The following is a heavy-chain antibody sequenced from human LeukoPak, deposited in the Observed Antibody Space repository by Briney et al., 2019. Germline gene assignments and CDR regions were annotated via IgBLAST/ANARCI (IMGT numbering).Heavy chain of an antibody. CDR1: GFTFSSYW. D-gene: IGHD5-12*01. CDR3: ARVDIAARGVSYYFDY. V-gene: IGHV3-7*01. CDR2: IKQDGSEK. J-gene: IGHJ4*02. Sequence: GGSLRLSCAASGFTFSSYWMSWVRQAPGKGLEWVANIKQDGSEKYYVDSVKGRFTISRDNAKNSLYLQMNSLRAEDTAVYYCARVDIAARGVSYYFDYWGQGTLVTVSS.